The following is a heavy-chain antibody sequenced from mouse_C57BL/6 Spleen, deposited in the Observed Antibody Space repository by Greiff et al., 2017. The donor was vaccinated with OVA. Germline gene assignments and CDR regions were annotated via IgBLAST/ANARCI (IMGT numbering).Heavy chain of an antibody. Sequence: QVQLQQPGAELVKPGASVKLSCKASGYTFTSYWMHWVKQRPGRGLEWIGRIDPNSGGTKYNEKFKSKATLTVDKPSSTAYMQLSSLTSEDSAVDYVARDESDYYSSSYAWFAYWGRGTLVTVAA. D-gene: IGHD1-1*01. CDR2: IDPNSGGT. CDR1: GYTFTSYW. CDR3: ARDESDYYSSSYAWFAY. V-gene: IGHV1-72*01. J-gene: IGHJ3*01.